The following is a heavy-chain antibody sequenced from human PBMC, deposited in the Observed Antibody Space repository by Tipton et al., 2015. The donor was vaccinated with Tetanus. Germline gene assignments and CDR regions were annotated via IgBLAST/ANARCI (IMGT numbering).Heavy chain of an antibody. J-gene: IGHJ3*02. CDR2: ISSGSDGI. Sequence: SLRLSCAASGFTFSDYSMNWVRQAPGKGLEWVSYISSGSDGIYYADSVKGRFTISRDNAKNSLYLLMNSLRGEDTAVYFCVRDHLHAFDIWGQGTMLTVSS. CDR1: GFTFSDYS. CDR3: VRDHLHAFDI. V-gene: IGHV3-48*01.